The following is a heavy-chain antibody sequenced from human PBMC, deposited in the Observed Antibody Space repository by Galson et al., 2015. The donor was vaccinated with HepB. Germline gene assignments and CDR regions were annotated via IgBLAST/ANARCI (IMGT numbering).Heavy chain of an antibody. V-gene: IGHV3-30-3*01. J-gene: IGHJ4*02. CDR1: GFTFSSYA. CDR3: TRGSGPSSIWYIFGPDY. CDR2: ISYDGSNK. D-gene: IGHD6-13*01. Sequence: SLRLSCAASGFTFSSYAMHWVRQAPGKGLEWVAVISYDGSNKYYADSVKGRFTISRDNSKNTLYLQMNSLRAEDSAVYSCTRGSGPSSIWYIFGPDYWGQGTLVTVSS.